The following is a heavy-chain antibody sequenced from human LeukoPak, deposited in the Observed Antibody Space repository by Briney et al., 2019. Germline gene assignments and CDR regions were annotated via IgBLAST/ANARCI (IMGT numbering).Heavy chain of an antibody. V-gene: IGHV1-18*01. J-gene: IGHJ6*03. CDR1: GYTFTSYG. D-gene: IGHD6-13*01. Sequence: GASVKVSCKASGYTFTSYGISWVRQAPGQGLEWMGWISAYNGNTNYAQKLQGRVTMTTDTSTSTAYMELRSLRSDDTAVYYCARSTHSSSWTKVNYYYMDVWGKGTTVTVSS. CDR3: ARSTHSSSWTKVNYYYMDV. CDR2: ISAYNGNT.